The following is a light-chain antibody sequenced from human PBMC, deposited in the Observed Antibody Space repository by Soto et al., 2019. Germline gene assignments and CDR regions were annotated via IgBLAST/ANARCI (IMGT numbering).Light chain of an antibody. CDR1: GSNIGINY. Sequence: QTVVTQPPSVSAAPGQKVTISCSGSGSNIGINYVSWYHQLPGTAPKLLIYDNNKRPSGIPDRFSGSTSGTSATLGITGLQTGDEADYYCGTWDSSLSAVVFGGGTQLTVL. V-gene: IGLV1-51*01. J-gene: IGLJ3*02. CDR3: GTWDSSLSAVV. CDR2: DNN.